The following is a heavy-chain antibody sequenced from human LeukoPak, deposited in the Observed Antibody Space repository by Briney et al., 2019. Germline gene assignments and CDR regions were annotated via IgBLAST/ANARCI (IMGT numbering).Heavy chain of an antibody. J-gene: IGHJ3*02. CDR2: ISSSSSYI. V-gene: IGHV3-21*01. CDR1: GFTFSSYS. CDR3: ARDYVLLWFGESLGGSSFDI. D-gene: IGHD3-10*01. Sequence: GGSLRLSCAASGFTFSSYSMNWVRQAPGKGLEWVSSISSSSSYIYYADSVKGRFTISRDNAKNSLYLQMNSLRAEDTAVYYCARDYVLLWFGESLGGSSFDIWGQGTMVTVSS.